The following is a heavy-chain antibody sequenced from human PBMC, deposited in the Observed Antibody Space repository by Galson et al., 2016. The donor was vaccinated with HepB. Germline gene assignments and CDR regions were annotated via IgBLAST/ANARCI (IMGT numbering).Heavy chain of an antibody. CDR2: IKADGTEN. CDR1: GFSFSRYW. J-gene: IGHJ5*02. D-gene: IGHD3-3*01. Sequence: SLRLSCAASGFSFSRYWMAWVRQAPGKGLEWLGNIKADGTENDYVGSVKGRFTMSRDNAQKQLFLQMTSLRAEDTAVYYCARENFWKLDQWSQGTLVTVSS. V-gene: IGHV3-7*03. CDR3: ARENFWKLDQ.